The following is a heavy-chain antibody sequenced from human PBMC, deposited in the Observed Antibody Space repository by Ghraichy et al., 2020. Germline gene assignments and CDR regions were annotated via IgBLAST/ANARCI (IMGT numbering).Heavy chain of an antibody. V-gene: IGHV4-39*01. J-gene: IGHJ3*02. D-gene: IGHD3-16*01. Sequence: ETLSLTCTVSGGSISSNDDYWGWIRQPPGKGLEWIGSIFYNGNVYCNPSLKSRVTISVDTSKNQFSLKLSSVTAADTAVYYCARHHWRGNDAFDIWGQGTLVTVSS. CDR3: ARHHWRGNDAFDI. CDR2: IFYNGNV. CDR1: GGSISSNDDY.